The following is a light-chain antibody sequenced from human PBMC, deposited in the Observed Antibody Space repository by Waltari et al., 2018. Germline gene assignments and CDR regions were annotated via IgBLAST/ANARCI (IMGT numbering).Light chain of an antibody. Sequence: DIQLTQSPSFLSASVGARVTFTCRASQGISTSLAWYQQRPGRVPELLMYSASTLQTGVPSRFSGSGSGTYFTLTISSLQPEDFATYYCQQLYDYPLTFGGGSKV. CDR1: QGISTS. CDR3: QQLYDYPLT. V-gene: IGKV1-9*01. J-gene: IGKJ4*01. CDR2: SAS.